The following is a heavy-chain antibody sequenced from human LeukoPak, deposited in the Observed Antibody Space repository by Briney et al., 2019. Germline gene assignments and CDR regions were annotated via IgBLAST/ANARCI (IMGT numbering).Heavy chain of an antibody. J-gene: IGHJ6*02. CDR1: GFTFSSYA. V-gene: IGHV3-23*01. Sequence: QTGGSLRLSCAASGFTFSSYAMSWVRQAPGKGLEWVSAISGSGGSTYYADSVKGRFTISRDNSKNTLYLQMNSLRAEDTAVYYCAKGGMAKEYCSSTSCRTTGLGMDVWGQGTTVTVSS. CDR2: ISGSGGST. D-gene: IGHD2-2*01. CDR3: AKGGMAKEYCSSTSCRTTGLGMDV.